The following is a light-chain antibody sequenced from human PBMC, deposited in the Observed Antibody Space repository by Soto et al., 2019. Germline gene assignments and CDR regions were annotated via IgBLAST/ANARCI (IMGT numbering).Light chain of an antibody. CDR1: QSVGSS. CDR3: QQYNNWPWT. Sequence: EIVLTQSPGTLSLSPGERATLSCRASQSVGSSLSWYQQKPGQAPRLLFYGASNRATAIPDRFSGSGSGTDFTLTISSLQSEDFAVYYCQQYNNWPWTFGQGTKVDIK. CDR2: GAS. V-gene: IGKV3D-15*01. J-gene: IGKJ1*01.